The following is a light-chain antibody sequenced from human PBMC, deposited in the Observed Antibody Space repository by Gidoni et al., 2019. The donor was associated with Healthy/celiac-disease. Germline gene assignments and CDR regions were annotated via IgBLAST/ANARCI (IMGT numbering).Light chain of an antibody. Sequence: QSVLTQPTSASGTPGQRVTISCSGSSSNIGSNTVNWYQQLPGTAPKLLIYSNNQRPPGVPDRFSGSKSGTSASLAISGLQSVDEAYYYCAAWDDSLNGWVFGGGTKLTVL. CDR3: AAWDDSLNGWV. CDR2: SNN. V-gene: IGLV1-44*01. CDR1: SSNIGSNT. J-gene: IGLJ3*02.